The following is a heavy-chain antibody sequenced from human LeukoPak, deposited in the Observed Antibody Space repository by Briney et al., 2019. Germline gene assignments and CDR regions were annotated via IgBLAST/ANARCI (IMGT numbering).Heavy chain of an antibody. CDR2: IIPIFGTA. Sequence: SVNVSCEASRGTLSSYAISWVGQTPGQGLEWMGGIIPIFGTANYAQKFHGRVTITTDESTGTAYMELSSRRSEDADVYDSACGAGGEYSNPKWFDPWGQGTLVTVSS. CDR3: ACGAGGEYSNPKWFDP. CDR1: RGTLSSYA. J-gene: IGHJ5*02. V-gene: IGHV1-69*05. D-gene: IGHD6-6*01.